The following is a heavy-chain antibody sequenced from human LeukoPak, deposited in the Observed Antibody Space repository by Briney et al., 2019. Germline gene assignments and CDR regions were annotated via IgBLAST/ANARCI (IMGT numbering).Heavy chain of an antibody. D-gene: IGHD3-9*01. CDR1: GDSVSRNNAA. CDR3: AGLYYDILTGPNWFDP. J-gene: IGHJ5*02. V-gene: IGHV6-1*01. CDR2: TYYRSKWYN. Sequence: SQTLSLTCAISGDSVSRNNAAWNWIRQSPSRGLEWLGRTYYRSKWYNDYAVSVKSRITINPDTSENQFSLKLSSVTAADTAVYYCAGLYYDILTGPNWFDPWGQGTLVTVSS.